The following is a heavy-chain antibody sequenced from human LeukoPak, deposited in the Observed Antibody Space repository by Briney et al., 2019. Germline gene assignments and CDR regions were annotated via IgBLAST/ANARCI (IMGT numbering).Heavy chain of an antibody. D-gene: IGHD3-22*01. CDR2: INDRGTGT. CDR1: GFTFSKFA. CDR3: AKELRSSGYSPFDY. V-gene: IGHV3-23*01. J-gene: IGHJ4*02. Sequence: GGSLRLSCAASGFTFSKFALSWVRQAPGKGLEWVSTINDRGTGTYYADSVKGRFTISRDNSKNTLYLQMNSLRAEDTAVYYCAKELRSSGYSPFDYWGQGTLVTVSS.